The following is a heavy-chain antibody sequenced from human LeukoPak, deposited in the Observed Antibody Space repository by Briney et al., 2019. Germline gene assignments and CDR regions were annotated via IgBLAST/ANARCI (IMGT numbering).Heavy chain of an antibody. V-gene: IGHV1-69*13. CDR1: GGTFSSYA. J-gene: IGHJ4*02. CDR3: ASPKGITMVRGVSSSFDY. Sequence: ASVKVSCKASGGTFSSYAISWVRQAPGQGLEWMGGIIPIFGTANYAQKFQGRVTITADESTSTAYMELSSLRSEDAAVYYCASPKGITMVRGVSSSFDYWGQGTLVTVSS. D-gene: IGHD3-10*01. CDR2: IIPIFGTA.